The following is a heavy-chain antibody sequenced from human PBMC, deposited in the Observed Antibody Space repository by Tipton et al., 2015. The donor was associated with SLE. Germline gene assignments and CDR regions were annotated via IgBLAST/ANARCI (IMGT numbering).Heavy chain of an antibody. Sequence: TLSLTCNVSGVSISSSYWSWIRQPAGKGLEWIGSIYYSGNTYYKPSLNSRVTISLDTSKNQFSLKLTSVTAADTAVYYCARRGVTFLDVWGQGTTVTVSS. CDR2: IYYSGNT. V-gene: IGHV4-4*07. J-gene: IGHJ6*02. CDR3: ARRGVTFLDV. CDR1: GVSISSSY. D-gene: IGHD3-10*01.